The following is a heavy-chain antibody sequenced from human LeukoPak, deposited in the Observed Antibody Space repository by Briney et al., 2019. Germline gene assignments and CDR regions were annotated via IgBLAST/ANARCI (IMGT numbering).Heavy chain of an antibody. Sequence: ASVKVSCKASGYTFTGYYMHWVRQAPGQGLEWMGWINPNSGGTNYAQKFQGRVTMTRDTSISTAYMELSRLRSDDTAVYYCARVLSGGLQGLDYWGQGTLVTVSS. J-gene: IGHJ4*02. V-gene: IGHV1-2*02. CDR3: ARVLSGGLQGLDY. D-gene: IGHD3-10*01. CDR2: INPNSGGT. CDR1: GYTFTGYY.